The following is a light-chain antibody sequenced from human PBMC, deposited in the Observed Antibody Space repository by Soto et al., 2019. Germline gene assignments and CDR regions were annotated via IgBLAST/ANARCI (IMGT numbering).Light chain of an antibody. CDR3: AAWDDSLNGPV. Sequence: QAVVTQPPSASGTPGQRVTISCSGSSSNIGSNSVNWYQQLPGTAPKLLIYSSNQRPSGVPDRFSGSKSGTSASLAIRGLQSEDEADYYCAAWDDSLNGPVFGGGTKLTVL. CDR2: SSN. V-gene: IGLV1-44*01. CDR1: SSNIGSNS. J-gene: IGLJ2*01.